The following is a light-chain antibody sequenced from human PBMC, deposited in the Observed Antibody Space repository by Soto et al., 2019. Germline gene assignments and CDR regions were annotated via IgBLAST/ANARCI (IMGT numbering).Light chain of an antibody. CDR3: QQYNNRPRT. Sequence: EMVMTQSPATLSVSPGDRATLSCRASQSVNSNLAWYQQKPGHAPRLLIYGASTRATCIPAKFSGSGSGTEFTLTISSLQSEDFAVYYCQQYNNRPRTFGQVTKVEI. J-gene: IGKJ1*01. CDR1: QSVNSN. V-gene: IGKV3-15*01. CDR2: GAS.